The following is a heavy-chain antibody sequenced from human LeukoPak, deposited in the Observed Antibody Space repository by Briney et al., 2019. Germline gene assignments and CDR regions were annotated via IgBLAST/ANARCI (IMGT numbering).Heavy chain of an antibody. J-gene: IGHJ4*02. Sequence: PSETLSLTCTVSGGSISSSTYYWGWIRQSPGRGLEWIGSIYYTGSTHYNPPLKTRVTISVDTSKNQFSLRLTSVTAADTAVYYCAQLYGSGSYYDDYWGQGTLVTVSS. CDR3: AQLYGSGSYYDDY. CDR1: GGSISSSTYY. CDR2: IYYTGST. D-gene: IGHD3-10*01. V-gene: IGHV4-39*01.